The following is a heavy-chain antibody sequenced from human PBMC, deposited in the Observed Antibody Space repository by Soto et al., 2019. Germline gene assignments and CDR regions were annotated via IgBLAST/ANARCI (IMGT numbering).Heavy chain of an antibody. CDR3: ARGTYYYDSSGYYFDY. Sequence: SVKVSCKASGGTFSSYAISWVRQAPGQGLEWMGGIIPIFGTANYAQKFQGRVTTTADESTSTAYMELSSLRSEDTAVYYCARGTYYYDSSGYYFDYWGQGTLVTVSS. V-gene: IGHV1-69*13. D-gene: IGHD3-22*01. J-gene: IGHJ4*02. CDR1: GGTFSSYA. CDR2: IIPIFGTA.